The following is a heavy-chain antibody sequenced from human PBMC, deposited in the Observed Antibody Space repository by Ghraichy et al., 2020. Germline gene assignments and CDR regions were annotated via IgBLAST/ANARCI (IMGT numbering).Heavy chain of an antibody. J-gene: IGHJ4*02. CDR2: IYYSGST. V-gene: IGHV4-59*01. D-gene: IGHD3-3*01. Sequence: SETLSLTCTVSGGSISSYYWSWIRQPPGKGLEWIGYIYYSGSTNYNPSLKSRVTISVDTSKNQFSLKLSSVTAADTAVYYCARDGSAAVGWSGYSDYWGQGTLVTVFS. CDR3: ARDGSAAVGWSGYSDY. CDR1: GGSISSYY.